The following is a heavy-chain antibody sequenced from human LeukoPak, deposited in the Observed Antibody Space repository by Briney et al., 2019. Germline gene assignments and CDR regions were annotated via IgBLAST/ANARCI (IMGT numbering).Heavy chain of an antibody. D-gene: IGHD2-2*01. J-gene: IGHJ5*01. Sequence: ASVKVSCKTSGYTFTSSDINWVRQATGQGLEWMGWINPNSGNTGYAQKFQGRVTITRNTSIGTAYMELSSLSSEDTAVYYCARVIVVIPGPNVWFDPWGQGTLVTVSS. CDR1: GYTFTSSD. V-gene: IGHV1-8*03. CDR2: INPNSGNT. CDR3: ARVIVVIPGPNVWFDP.